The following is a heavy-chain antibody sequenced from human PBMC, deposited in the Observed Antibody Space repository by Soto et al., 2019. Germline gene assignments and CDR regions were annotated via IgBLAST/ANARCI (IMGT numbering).Heavy chain of an antibody. CDR2: IYYSGST. Sequence: PSETLSLTCTVSGGSISSYYWSWIRQPPGKGLEWIGYIYYSGSTNYNPSLKSRVTISVDTSKNQFSLKLSSVTAADTAVYYCARDTEWLGPNFDYWGQGTLVTV. CDR3: ARDTEWLGPNFDY. CDR1: GGSISSYY. D-gene: IGHD3-3*01. V-gene: IGHV4-59*01. J-gene: IGHJ4*02.